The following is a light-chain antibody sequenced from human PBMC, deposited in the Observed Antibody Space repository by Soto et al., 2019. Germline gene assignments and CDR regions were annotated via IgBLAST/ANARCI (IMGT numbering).Light chain of an antibody. V-gene: IGLV2-14*03. CDR1: SSDVGSYNY. CDR3: ISYTTISTYV. CDR2: DVS. Sequence: QSALTQPASVSGSPGQSIAISCTGTSSDVGSYNYVSWYQHHPGKAPKVRIYDVSSRPSGVSNRFSGSKSGNTASLTISGLQAEDEADYYCISYTTISTYVFGTGTKLTVL. J-gene: IGLJ1*01.